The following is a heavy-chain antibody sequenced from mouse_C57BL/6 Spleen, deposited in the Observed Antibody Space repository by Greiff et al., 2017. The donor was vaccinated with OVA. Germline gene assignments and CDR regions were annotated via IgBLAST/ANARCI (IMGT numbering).Heavy chain of an antibody. V-gene: IGHV1-5*01. J-gene: IGHJ4*01. Sequence: VQLQQSGTVLARPGASVKMSCKTSGYTFTSYWMHWVKQRPGQGLEWIGAIYPGNSDTSYNQKFKGKAKLTAVTSASTAYMELSSLTNEDSAVYYCTRSHGSSYDYYAMDYWGQGTSVTVSS. CDR3: TRSHGSSYDYYAMDY. CDR1: GYTFTSYW. CDR2: IYPGNSDT. D-gene: IGHD1-1*01.